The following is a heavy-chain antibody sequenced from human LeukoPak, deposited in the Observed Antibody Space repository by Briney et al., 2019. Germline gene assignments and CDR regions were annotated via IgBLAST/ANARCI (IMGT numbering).Heavy chain of an antibody. CDR1: GFTFSTYN. CDR2: IKTSGNIM. D-gene: IGHD3-16*01. V-gene: IGHV3-48*02. Sequence: GGSLRLSCAASGFTFSTYNMNWVRQAPGKGLEWISNIKTSGNIMFYADSVKGRFTISRDNAENSLFLQTNSLRDEDSAVYYCVRDAYWASDYWGQGTLVTVSS. CDR3: VRDAYWASDY. J-gene: IGHJ4*02.